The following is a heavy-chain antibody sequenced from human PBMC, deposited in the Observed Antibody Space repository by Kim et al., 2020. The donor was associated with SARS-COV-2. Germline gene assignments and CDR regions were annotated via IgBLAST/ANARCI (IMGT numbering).Heavy chain of an antibody. J-gene: IGHJ4*01. Sequence: GGSLRLSCAASGFTFSSYAMHWVRQAPGKGLEWVAVISYDGSNKYYADSVKGRFTISRDNSKNTLYLQMNSLRAEDTAVYYCARGARIAAAGTTHFDYWG. V-gene: IGHV3-30*04. D-gene: IGHD6-13*01. CDR2: ISYDGSNK. CDR1: GFTFSSYA. CDR3: ARGARIAAAGTTHFDY.